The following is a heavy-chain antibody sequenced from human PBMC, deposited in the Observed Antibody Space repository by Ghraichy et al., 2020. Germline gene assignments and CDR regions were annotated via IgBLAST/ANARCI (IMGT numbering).Heavy chain of an antibody. J-gene: IGHJ6*02. CDR2: IKQDGSEK. Sequence: GGSLRLSCAASGFTFSSYWMSWVRQAPGKGLEWVANIKQDGSEKYYVDSVKGRFTISRDNAKNSLYLQMNSLRAEDTAVYYCARDQPYYDFWSGYYYGYYYGMDVWGQGTTVTVSS. D-gene: IGHD3-3*01. CDR3: ARDQPYYDFWSGYYYGYYYGMDV. V-gene: IGHV3-7*01. CDR1: GFTFSSYW.